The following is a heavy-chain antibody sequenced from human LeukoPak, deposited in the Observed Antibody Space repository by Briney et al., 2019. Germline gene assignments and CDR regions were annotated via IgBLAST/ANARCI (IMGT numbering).Heavy chain of an antibody. CDR1: GFTFSSYS. D-gene: IGHD3-3*01. J-gene: IGHJ4*02. CDR3: ARERAALEGSAFDY. V-gene: IGHV3-21*01. CDR2: ISSSSSFI. Sequence: GGSLRLSCAASGFTFSSYSMNWVRQAPGKGLEWVSSISSSSSFIYYADSVKGRFTISRDNAKNSLYLQMNSLRAEDTAVYYCARERAALEGSAFDYWGQGTLVTVSS.